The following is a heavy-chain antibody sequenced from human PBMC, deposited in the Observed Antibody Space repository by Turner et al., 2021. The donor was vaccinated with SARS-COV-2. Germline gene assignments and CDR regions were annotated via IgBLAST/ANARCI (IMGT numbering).Heavy chain of an antibody. CDR2: ISYSGIP. V-gene: IGHV4-59*01. CDR1: GDPINSYY. J-gene: IGHJ4*02. D-gene: IGHD2-15*01. CDR3: ARVPAETFPCGLFDA. Sequence: QVQLQESGPGLVTPSEPLSLTRTVSGDPINSYYWNWLRQSPRKGLGWIGYISYSGIPNYNPSLRSRIAISLEKSKKQFSLRRSSVTAADTAVYYCARVPAETFPCGLFDAWGQGALVTVSS.